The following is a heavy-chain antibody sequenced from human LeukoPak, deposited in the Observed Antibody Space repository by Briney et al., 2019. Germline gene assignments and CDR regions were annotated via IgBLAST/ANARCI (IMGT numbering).Heavy chain of an antibody. V-gene: IGHV3-23*01. CDR2: IIGSGGST. Sequence: GGSLRLSCAASGFTFSSYAMSWVRQPPGKGREWVAAIIGSGGSTYYADSVKGRFTISRDNSKNTLYLQMNSLTAEDTAVYYCAKDLYCTNGVCSDYWGQGTLVTVSS. CDR3: AKDLYCTNGVCSDY. CDR1: GFTFSSYA. D-gene: IGHD2-8*01. J-gene: IGHJ4*02.